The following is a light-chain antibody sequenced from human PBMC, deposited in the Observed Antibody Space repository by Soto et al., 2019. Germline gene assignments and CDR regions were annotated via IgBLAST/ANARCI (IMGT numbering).Light chain of an antibody. Sequence: QSVLTQPASVSGSPGQSITISCTGTSSDVGGYNYVSWYQHHPGRAPKLMIYDVSNRPSGVPNRFSGSKSGNTASPTISGLQAEDEADYYCSSYTSSSTYVFGTGTKVTVL. CDR3: SSYTSSSTYV. CDR1: SSDVGGYNY. CDR2: DVS. J-gene: IGLJ1*01. V-gene: IGLV2-14*01.